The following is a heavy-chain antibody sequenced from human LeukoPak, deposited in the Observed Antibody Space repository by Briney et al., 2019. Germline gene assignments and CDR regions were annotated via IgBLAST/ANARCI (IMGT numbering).Heavy chain of an antibody. CDR2: IKETGSET. D-gene: IGHD2-15*01. V-gene: IGHV3-7*01. CDR3: AREDGYCSGGNCYSYFDS. Sequence: GGSLRLSCAASGFTFSHFWMSWVRQAPGKGLEWVAYIKETGSETYYVDSVKGRFTITRDNTRNSLFLQMYSLRAEDTAVYFCAREDGYCSGGNCYSYFDSWGQGTLVTVSS. CDR1: GFTFSHFW. J-gene: IGHJ4*02.